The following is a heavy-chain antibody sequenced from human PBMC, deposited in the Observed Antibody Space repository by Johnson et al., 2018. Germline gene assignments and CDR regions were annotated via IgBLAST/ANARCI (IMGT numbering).Heavy chain of an antibody. CDR1: GFMFSNCA. J-gene: IGHJ3*01. Sequence: VQLVQSGGGLVQPGGSLRLSCAAYGFMFSNCAMTWVRQAPGKGLEWVSSISDIGGTIYYADSVRGRFTNYKDNSKNTLYLQMSSLRAEDTALYYGVKGREGEFVSRTLDFWGQGTVVTVSS. V-gene: IGHV3-23*04. CDR3: VKGREGEFVSRTLDF. D-gene: IGHD3/OR15-3a*01. CDR2: ISDIGGTI.